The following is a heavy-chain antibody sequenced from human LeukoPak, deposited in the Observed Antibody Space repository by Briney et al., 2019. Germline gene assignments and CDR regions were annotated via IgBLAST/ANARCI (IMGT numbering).Heavy chain of an antibody. D-gene: IGHD3-22*01. J-gene: IGHJ4*02. V-gene: IGHV1-2*04. CDR2: INPNSGGT. CDR1: GYTFTGYY. Sequence: ASVKVSCKASGYTFTGYYMHWVRQAPGQGLEWMGRINPNSGGTNYAQKFQGWVTMTRDTSISTAYMELSRLRSDDTAVYYCARYDSSGSSYDYWGQGTLVTVSS. CDR3: ARYDSSGSSYDY.